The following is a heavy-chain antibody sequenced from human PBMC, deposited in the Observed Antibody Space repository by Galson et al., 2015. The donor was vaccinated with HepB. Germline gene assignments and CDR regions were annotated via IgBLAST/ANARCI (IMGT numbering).Heavy chain of an antibody. Sequence: SLRLSCAASTFIFSTYSMNWVRQAPGKGLEWVSYISSSSTTIYYADSVKGRFIISRDNAKNSLYQQMNSLRAEDTALYYCVFLRGYDLNPLDYWGQGTLVTVSS. CDR3: VFLRGYDLNPLDY. J-gene: IGHJ4*02. CDR2: ISSSSTTI. CDR1: TFIFSTYS. V-gene: IGHV3-48*04. D-gene: IGHD5-12*01.